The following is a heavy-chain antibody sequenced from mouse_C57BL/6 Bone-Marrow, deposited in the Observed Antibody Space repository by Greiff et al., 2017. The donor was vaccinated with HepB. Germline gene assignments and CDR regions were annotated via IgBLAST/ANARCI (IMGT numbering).Heavy chain of an antibody. J-gene: IGHJ3*01. Sequence: VQLQQPGAELVKPGASVKLSCKASGYTFTSYWMQWVKQRPGQGLEWIGEIDPSDSYTNYNQKFKGKATLTVDTSSSTAYMQLSSLTSEDSAVYYCARGEDYYSNYDGFAYWGQGTLVTVSA. CDR1: GYTFTSYW. CDR3: ARGEDYYSNYDGFAY. D-gene: IGHD2-5*01. V-gene: IGHV1-50*01. CDR2: IDPSDSYT.